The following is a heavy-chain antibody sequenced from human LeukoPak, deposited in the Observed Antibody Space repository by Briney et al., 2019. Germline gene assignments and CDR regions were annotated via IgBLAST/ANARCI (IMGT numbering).Heavy chain of an antibody. V-gene: IGHV4-4*02. CDR2: INHSGST. J-gene: IGHJ6*03. D-gene: IGHD5-24*01. CDR1: GGSISSSNW. Sequence: SETLSLTCAVSGGSISSSNWWSWVRQPPGKGLEWIGEINHSGSTNYNPSLKSRVTISVDTSKNQFSLKLSSVTAADTAVYYCARWAGRRRDGYNYPIHPMDVWGKGTTVTISS. CDR3: ARWAGRRRDGYNYPIHPMDV.